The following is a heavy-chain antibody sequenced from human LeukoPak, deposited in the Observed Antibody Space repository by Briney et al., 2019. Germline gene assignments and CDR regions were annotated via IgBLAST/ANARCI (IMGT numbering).Heavy chain of an antibody. CDR3: ARDLSTQGALYYYGMDV. J-gene: IGHJ6*02. CDR2: ISAYNGNT. Sequence: ASVKVSCKASGYTFTSYGISWVRLAPGQGLEWMGWISAYNGNTNYAQKLQGRVTMTTDTSTSTAYMELRSLRSDDTAVYYCARDLSTQGALYYYGMDVWGQGTTVTVSS. CDR1: GYTFTSYG. V-gene: IGHV1-18*01. D-gene: IGHD2-2*01.